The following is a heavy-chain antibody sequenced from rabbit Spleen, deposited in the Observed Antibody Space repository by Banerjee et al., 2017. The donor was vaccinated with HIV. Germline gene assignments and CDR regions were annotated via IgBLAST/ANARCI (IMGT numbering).Heavy chain of an antibody. D-gene: IGHD4-2*01. J-gene: IGHJ4*01. CDR2: IATGSGNT. V-gene: IGHV1S45*01. CDR3: ARDYVNYVGGGDATL. CDR1: GFTLSSYYM. Sequence: QEHLKESGGGLVQPGGSLKLSCKASGFTLSSYYMNWVRQAAGKGLEWIGCIATGSGNTWYANWAKGRFTISKTSSIMVTLQMTSLTVADTATYFCARDYVNYVGGGDATLWGQGTLVTVS.